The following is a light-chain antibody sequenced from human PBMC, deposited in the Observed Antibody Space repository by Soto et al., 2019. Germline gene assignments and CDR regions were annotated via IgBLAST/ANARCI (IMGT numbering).Light chain of an antibody. CDR3: SSYAGSSNV. Sequence: QSVLTHPPSASWSPGQSVAISCTGTSSDVGGYNYVSWYQQHPGKAPKLMIYDVNKRPSGVPDRFSGSKSGNTASLTVSGLQAEDEADYYCSSYAGSSNVFGTGTKVTLL. V-gene: IGLV2-8*01. J-gene: IGLJ1*01. CDR1: SSDVGGYNY. CDR2: DVN.